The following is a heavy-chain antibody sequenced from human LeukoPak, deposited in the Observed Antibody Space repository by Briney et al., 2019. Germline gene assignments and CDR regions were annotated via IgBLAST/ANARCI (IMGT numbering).Heavy chain of an antibody. V-gene: IGHV3-15*05. Sequence: GGSLRVSCAASGFTFSDAWMTWVRQAPGKGLECVGFIQSKTDGGTTDSAAPVKGRFTVSRDDSKNTLYLQMNSLNSEDTAVYYCTTWSSQFDYWGQGTLVTVSS. CDR1: GFTFSDAW. CDR2: IQSKTDGGTT. J-gene: IGHJ4*02. D-gene: IGHD6-6*01. CDR3: TTWSSQFDY.